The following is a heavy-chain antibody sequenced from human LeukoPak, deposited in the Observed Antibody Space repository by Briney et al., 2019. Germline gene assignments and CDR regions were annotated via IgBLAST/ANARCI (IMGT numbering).Heavy chain of an antibody. CDR2: IYPGDSDT. D-gene: IGHD6-13*01. CDR3: ARSTLAAAGTAGWFDP. J-gene: IGHJ5*02. CDR1: GYSFTSYW. Sequence: GESLKISCKGSGYSFTSYWIAWVRQMPGKGLEWMGIIYPGDSDTRYSPSFQGQVTISADKSISTAYLQWSSLKASDTAMYYCARSTLAAAGTAGWFDPWGQGTLVTVSS. V-gene: IGHV5-51*01.